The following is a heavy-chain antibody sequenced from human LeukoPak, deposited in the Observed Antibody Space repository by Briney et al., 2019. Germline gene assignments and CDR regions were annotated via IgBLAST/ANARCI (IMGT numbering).Heavy chain of an antibody. D-gene: IGHD3-22*01. Sequence: GASVKVSCKASGYTFTSYAMNWVRQAPGQGLEWMGWINPNSGGTNYAQKFQGRVTMTRDTSISTAYMELSRLRSDDTAVYYCTRIVTRPMIVVGYYYYYYMDVWGKGTTVTVSS. V-gene: IGHV1-2*02. J-gene: IGHJ6*03. CDR2: INPNSGGT. CDR3: TRIVTRPMIVVGYYYYYYMDV. CDR1: GYTFTSYA.